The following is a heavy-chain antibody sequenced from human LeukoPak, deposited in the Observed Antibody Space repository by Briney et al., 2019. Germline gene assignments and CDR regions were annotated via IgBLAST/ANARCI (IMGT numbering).Heavy chain of an antibody. CDR2: TYFRGST. CDR1: GGSISTYS. J-gene: IGHJ4*02. D-gene: IGHD3-10*01. V-gene: IGHV4-59*08. CDR3: ARHSARGLAY. Sequence: SETLSLTFTVTGGSISTYSWSWIRQPPRKGLDWIGHTYFRGSTNYSPSLESRVPISLDTSNNPFSLNRNSVTAADTAVYYCARHSARGLAYWGQGTLVTVSS.